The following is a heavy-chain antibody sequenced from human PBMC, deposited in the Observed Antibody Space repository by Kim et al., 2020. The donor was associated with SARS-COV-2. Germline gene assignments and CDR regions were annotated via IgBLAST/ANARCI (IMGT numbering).Heavy chain of an antibody. V-gene: IGHV1-18*01. Sequence: ASVKVSCKASGYTFTSYGISWVRQAPGQGLEWMGWISAYNGNTNYAQKLQGRVTMTTDTSTSTAYMELRSLRSDDTAVYYCARDVRIAVAGNWDLGDYYYGMDVWGQGTTVTVSS. CDR2: ISAYNGNT. CDR3: ARDVRIAVAGNWDLGDYYYGMDV. J-gene: IGHJ6*02. D-gene: IGHD6-19*01. CDR1: GYTFTSYG.